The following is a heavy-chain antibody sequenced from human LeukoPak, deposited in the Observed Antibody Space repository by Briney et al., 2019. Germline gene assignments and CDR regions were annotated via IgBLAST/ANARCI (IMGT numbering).Heavy chain of an antibody. CDR3: ARSSGWSLYYYYYGMDV. CDR2: IYSGGST. V-gene: IGHV3-66*01. Sequence: GGSLRLSCAASGFTLSSNYMSWVRQAPGKGLEWVSVIYSGGSTYYADYVKGRFTISRDNSKNTLYLQMNSLRAEDTAVYYCARSSGWSLYYYYYGMDVWGQGNTVTVSS. CDR1: GFTLSSNY. J-gene: IGHJ6*02. D-gene: IGHD6-19*01.